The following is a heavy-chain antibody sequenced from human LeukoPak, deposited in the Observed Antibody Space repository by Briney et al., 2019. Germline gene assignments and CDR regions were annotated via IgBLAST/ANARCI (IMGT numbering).Heavy chain of an antibody. Sequence: SETLSLTCTVSGGSISSSSYYWGWIRQPPGKGLEWIGSIYYSGSTYYNPSLKSRVTISVDTSKNEFSLKLSSVTAADTAVYYCARDQSEFDPWGQGTLVTVSS. CDR1: GGSISSSSYY. J-gene: IGHJ5*02. CDR3: ARDQSEFDP. V-gene: IGHV4-39*07. CDR2: IYYSGST.